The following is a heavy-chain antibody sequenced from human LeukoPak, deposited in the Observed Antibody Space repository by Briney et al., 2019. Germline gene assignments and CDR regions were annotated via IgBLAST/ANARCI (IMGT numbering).Heavy chain of an antibody. CDR1: GFTFSGFT. D-gene: IGHD1-26*01. CDR3: TRHDDVGVAAPNWFDP. CDR2: IKSKANNYAT. J-gene: IGHJ5*02. V-gene: IGHV3-73*01. Sequence: GGSLRLSCAASGFTFSGFTMHWVRQASGKGLEWVGRIKSKANNYATAYAASVKGRFTISRDDSKNTAYLQMSSLKAEDTAVYYCTRHDDVGVAAPNWFDPWGQGTLVTVSS.